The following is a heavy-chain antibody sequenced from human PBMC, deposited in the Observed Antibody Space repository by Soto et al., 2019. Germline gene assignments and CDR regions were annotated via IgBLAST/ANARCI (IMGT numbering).Heavy chain of an antibody. CDR3: ARAVAGIGSHSFWFDP. Sequence: GGSLRLSCAASGFTFSSYDMHWVRQAPGKGLEWVSAIGTAGDTYYPGSVKGRFTISRENAKNSLYLQMNSLRAEDTAVYYCARAVAGIGSHSFWFDPWGQGTLVTVSS. CDR2: IGTAGDT. D-gene: IGHD6-19*01. V-gene: IGHV3-13*01. J-gene: IGHJ5*02. CDR1: GFTFSSYD.